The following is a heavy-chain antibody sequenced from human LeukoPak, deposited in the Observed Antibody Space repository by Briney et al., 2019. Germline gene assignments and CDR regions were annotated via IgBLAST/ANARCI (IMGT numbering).Heavy chain of an antibody. D-gene: IGHD3-10*01. V-gene: IGHV4-59*01. Sequence: SETLSLTCTVSGGSISSYYWSWIRQPPGKGLEWIGYIYYSGSTNYNPSLKSRVTISVDTSKNQFSLKLSSVTAADTAVYYCARDYSGTYYGSGSYSRYYYMDVWGKGTTVTVSS. CDR1: GGSISSYY. CDR2: IYYSGST. J-gene: IGHJ6*03. CDR3: ARDYSGTYYGSGSYSRYYYMDV.